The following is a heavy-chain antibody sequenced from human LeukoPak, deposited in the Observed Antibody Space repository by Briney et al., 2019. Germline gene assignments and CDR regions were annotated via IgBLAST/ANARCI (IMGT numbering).Heavy chain of an antibody. CDR2: IWYDGSNK. D-gene: IGHD4-11*01. V-gene: IGHV3-33*01. J-gene: IGHJ4*02. CDR1: GFTFSSYG. Sequence: PGRSLRLSCAASGFTFSSYGMHWVRQAPGKGLEWVAVIWYDGSNKYYADSVKGRFTISRDNSKNTLYLQMNSPRAEDTAVYYCARDTPYDYSNAYFDYWGQGTLVTVSS. CDR3: ARDTPYDYSNAYFDY.